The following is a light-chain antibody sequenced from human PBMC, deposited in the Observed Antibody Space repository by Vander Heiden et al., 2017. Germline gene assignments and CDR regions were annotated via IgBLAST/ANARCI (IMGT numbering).Light chain of an antibody. CDR1: KLGDKY. Sequence: SYELTQPPSVSVSPGQTASITCSGDKLGDKYACWYQQKPGQSPVLVIYQDSKRPSGIPVRFSGSNSGNTATLTISGTQAMDEADYYCQAWDSSTANWVFGGGTKLTVL. V-gene: IGLV3-1*01. J-gene: IGLJ3*02. CDR3: QAWDSSTANWV. CDR2: QDS.